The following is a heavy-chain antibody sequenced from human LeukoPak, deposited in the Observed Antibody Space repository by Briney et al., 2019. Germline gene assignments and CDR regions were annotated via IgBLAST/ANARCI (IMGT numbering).Heavy chain of an antibody. J-gene: IGHJ4*02. CDR2: IWYDGSNK. Sequence: GGSLRLSCAASGFTFSSYGMHWVRQAPGKGLEWVAVIWYDGSNKYYADSVKGRFTISRDNSKNTLYLQMNSLRAEDTAVYYCAKYYDFWSGYYRAGFDYWGQGTLVTVSS. CDR3: AKYYDFWSGYYRAGFDY. V-gene: IGHV3-33*06. D-gene: IGHD3-3*01. CDR1: GFTFSSYG.